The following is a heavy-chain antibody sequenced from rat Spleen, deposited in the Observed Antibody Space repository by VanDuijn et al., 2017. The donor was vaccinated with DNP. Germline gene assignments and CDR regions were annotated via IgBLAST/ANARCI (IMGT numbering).Heavy chain of an antibody. CDR2: ITPDGSIT. D-gene: IGHD1-4*01. Sequence: EVQLVESGGGLVQPGRSMKLSCAASGFIFRTNWLNWIRQAPGKGLEWVASITPDGSITYYPDRVKGRFTISKDDVKNTGVLQMNNLRSEDTAMYYCVSGGPGINQGNWFVYWGQGTLVTVSS. CDR3: VSGGPGINQGNWFVY. J-gene: IGHJ3*01. V-gene: IGHV5-35*01. CDR1: GFIFRTNW.